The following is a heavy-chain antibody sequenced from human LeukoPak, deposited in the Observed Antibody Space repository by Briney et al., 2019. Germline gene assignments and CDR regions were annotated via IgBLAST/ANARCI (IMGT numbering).Heavy chain of an antibody. J-gene: IGHJ4*02. CDR2: ITWSGSTI. V-gene: IGHV3-48*01. CDR1: GFTLSSYS. CDR3: VRSLRSADF. Sequence: GGSLRLSCAASGFTLSSYSMNWVRQAPGKGLEWISHITWSGSTIFYADSVKGRFTVSRDSAKNSLYLQMDSLRPEDTAVYYCVRSLRSADFWGQGTLVTVSS.